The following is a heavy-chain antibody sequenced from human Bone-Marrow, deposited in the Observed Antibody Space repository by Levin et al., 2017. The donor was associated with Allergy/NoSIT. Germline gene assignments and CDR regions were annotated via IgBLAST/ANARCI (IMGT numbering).Heavy chain of an antibody. D-gene: IGHD6-13*01. V-gene: IGHV4-39*01. Sequence: SETLSLTCTVSGGSISSSKYYWGWIRQPPGKGLEWIGSISYSGSTFYNPSLKSRLTISVDTSNNQFSLKLTSMTAADTAVYHCTLGRQLANLDHWGQGTLVTVSS. CDR3: TLGRQLANLDH. CDR2: ISYSGST. J-gene: IGHJ4*02. CDR1: GGSISSSKYY.